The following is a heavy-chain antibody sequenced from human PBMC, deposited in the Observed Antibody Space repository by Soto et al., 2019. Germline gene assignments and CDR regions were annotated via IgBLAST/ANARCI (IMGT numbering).Heavy chain of an antibody. V-gene: IGHV3-30-3*01. CDR1: GFTFSSYA. CDR2: ISYDGSNK. Sequence: PGGSLRLSCAASGFTFSSYAMHWVRQAPGKGLEWVAVISYDGSNKYYADSVKGRFTISRDNSKNTLYLQMNSLRAEDTAVYYCAREVRQPMFQYYFDYWGQGTLVTVSS. J-gene: IGHJ4*02. CDR3: AREVRQPMFQYYFDY. D-gene: IGHD3-10*02.